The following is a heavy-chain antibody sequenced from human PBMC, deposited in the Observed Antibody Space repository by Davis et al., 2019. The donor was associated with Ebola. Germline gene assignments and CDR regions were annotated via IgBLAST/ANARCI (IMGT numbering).Heavy chain of an antibody. D-gene: IGHD7-27*01. CDR1: GDTVFGKNGA. V-gene: IGHV6-1*01. CDR3: ARVNWGAGKAFDI. Sequence: HSQTLSLTCAISGDTVFGKNGAWNWIRQSPSRGLEWLGRTYYTSEWINHYADSVKSRISINPDTSKNQFSLQLDSVTPEDTAIYYCARVNWGAGKAFDIWGQGSMVTVSS. J-gene: IGHJ3*02. CDR2: TYYTSEWIN.